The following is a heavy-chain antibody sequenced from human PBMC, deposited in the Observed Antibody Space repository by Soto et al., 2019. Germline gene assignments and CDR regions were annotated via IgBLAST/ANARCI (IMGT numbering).Heavy chain of an antibody. V-gene: IGHV4-59*01. D-gene: IGHD5-12*01. CDR1: GVSITTYY. CDR2: ISYSGST. CDR3: ARRHMNREAITHGMDV. J-gene: IGHJ6*02. Sequence: SETLSLTCTVSGVSITTYYWSWIRLPPGKGLEWIGYISYSGSTNYNPSLKNLVTMSVDTSKNQFSLKLSSVTAADTAVYYCARRHMNREAITHGMDVWGQGTTFTVSS.